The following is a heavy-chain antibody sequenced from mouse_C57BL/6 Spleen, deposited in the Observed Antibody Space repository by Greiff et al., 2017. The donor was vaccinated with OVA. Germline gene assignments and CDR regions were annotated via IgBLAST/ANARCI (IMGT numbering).Heavy chain of an antibody. J-gene: IGHJ2*01. Sequence: QVQLQQSGPELVRPGASVKISCKASGYAFSSSWMNWVKQRPGKGLEWIGRIYPGDGDTNYNGKFKGKATLTADKSSSTAYMQLSSLTSEDSAVYFGARSPGYYGSRSLYFDYWGQGTTLTVSS. CDR1: GYAFSSSW. CDR2: IYPGDGDT. D-gene: IGHD1-1*01. V-gene: IGHV1-82*01. CDR3: ARSPGYYGSRSLYFDY.